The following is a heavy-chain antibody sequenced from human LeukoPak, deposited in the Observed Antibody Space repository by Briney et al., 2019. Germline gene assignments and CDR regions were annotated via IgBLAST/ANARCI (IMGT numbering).Heavy chain of an antibody. Sequence: GGSLRLSCAAPGFTFSSYAMSWVRQAPGKGLEWVSTISGSGGTTYYAEFVKGRFTISRDNSKNTVYLQMDSLRAEDTPVYYCAILYGDYAQYYYMDVWGKGTTVTVSS. CDR2: ISGSGGTT. V-gene: IGHV3-23*01. J-gene: IGHJ6*03. CDR1: GFTFSSYA. CDR3: AILYGDYAQYYYMDV. D-gene: IGHD4-17*01.